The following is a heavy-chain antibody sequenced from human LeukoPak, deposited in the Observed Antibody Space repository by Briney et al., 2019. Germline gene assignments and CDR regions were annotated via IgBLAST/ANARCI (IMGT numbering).Heavy chain of an antibody. CDR2: IRSKAYGGTT. D-gene: IGHD3-22*01. J-gene: IGHJ3*02. CDR3: ARGGRGSAAVVAPRSFDI. V-gene: IGHV3-49*03. CDR1: GFTFGDYA. Sequence: GGSLRLPCTASGFTFGDYAMSWFRQAPGKGLEWVGFIRSKAYGGTTEYAASVKGRFTISRDDSKSIAYLQMNSLRAEDSALYYCARGGRGSAAVVAPRSFDIWGQGTMVTVSS.